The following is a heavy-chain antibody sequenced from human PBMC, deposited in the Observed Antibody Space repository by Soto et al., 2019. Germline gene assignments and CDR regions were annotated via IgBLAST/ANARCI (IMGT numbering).Heavy chain of an antibody. D-gene: IGHD6-19*01. J-gene: IGHJ4*02. CDR2: ISYDESNK. V-gene: IGHV3-30-3*01. Sequence: QVQLVESGGGVVQPGRSLRLSCAASGFTFSRFSLHWVRQAPGKGLECLALISYDESNKYNADSVKGRFTISRDNSKNTLYLQLNSLRPEDTAVYYCARTTAVAGTPEFDYWGQGTLVTVSS. CDR1: GFTFSRFS. CDR3: ARTTAVAGTPEFDY.